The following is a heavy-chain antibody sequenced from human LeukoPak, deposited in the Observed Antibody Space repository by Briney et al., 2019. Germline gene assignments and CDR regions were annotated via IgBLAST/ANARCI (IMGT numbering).Heavy chain of an antibody. D-gene: IGHD3-10*01. CDR1: GFTFRNYG. CDR2: IRYDGSIK. CDR3: AKDVNVGGDYLDY. Sequence: GGSLRLSCAASGFTFRNYGMHWVRLAPGKGLEWVAFIRYDGSIKYYVDSVKGRFTVSRDNSKNTLYLQMNSLRAEDTAVYYCAKDVNVGGDYLDYWGQGTLVTVSS. J-gene: IGHJ4*02. V-gene: IGHV3-30*02.